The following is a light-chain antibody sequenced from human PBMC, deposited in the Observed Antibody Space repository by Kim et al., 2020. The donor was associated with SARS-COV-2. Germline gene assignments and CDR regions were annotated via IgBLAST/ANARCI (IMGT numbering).Light chain of an antibody. CDR3: QQNNSWPRT. CDR2: GAS. J-gene: IGKJ1*01. Sequence: EIVMTQSPATLSVSPGERATLSCRASQSVSSDLAWYQQKPGQAPRLLIYGASTRATGIAARFSGSGSGTEFTLTISSLQSEDFTVYYSQQNNSWPRTFGQGTKVDIK. CDR1: QSVSSD. V-gene: IGKV3-15*01.